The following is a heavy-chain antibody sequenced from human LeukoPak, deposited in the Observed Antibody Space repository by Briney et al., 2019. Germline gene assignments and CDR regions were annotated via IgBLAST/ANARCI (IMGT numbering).Heavy chain of an antibody. CDR3: AREDDRSSPGSFGFDP. V-gene: IGHV1-2*02. CDR2: INPNRGGT. Sequence: SSVKVSCKASRYTFTGYYMQWVRQAPGQGLEWMVWINPNRGGTNYAQKFQGRVTMTRDTSSSTAYMELSRLRSYDTAVYYCAREDDRSSPGSFGFDPWGQGTLVTVSS. D-gene: IGHD6-6*01. J-gene: IGHJ5*02. CDR1: RYTFTGYY.